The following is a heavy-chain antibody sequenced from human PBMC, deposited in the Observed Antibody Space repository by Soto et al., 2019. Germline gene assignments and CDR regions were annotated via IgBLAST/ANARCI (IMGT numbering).Heavy chain of an antibody. V-gene: IGHV1-69*13. CDR2: IIPIFGTA. CDR3: ARDKKAYDFWSGYPPMNYYYGMDV. J-gene: IGHJ6*02. Sequence: SVKVSCKASGGTFSSYAISWVRQAPGQGLEWMGGIIPIFGTANYAQKFQGRVTITADESTSTAYMELSSLRSEDTAVYYCARDKKAYDFWSGYPPMNYYYGMDVWGQGTTVTVSS. CDR1: GGTFSSYA. D-gene: IGHD3-3*01.